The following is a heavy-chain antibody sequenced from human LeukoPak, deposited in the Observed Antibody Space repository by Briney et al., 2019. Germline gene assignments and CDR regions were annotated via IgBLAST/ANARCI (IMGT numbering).Heavy chain of an antibody. CDR2: INHSGST. D-gene: IGHD3-3*01. J-gene: IGHJ4*02. CDR3: ARGGTIFGVVTPLFDY. CDR1: GGSFSGCY. V-gene: IGHV4-34*01. Sequence: SETLSLTCAVYGGSFSGCYWSWIRQPPGKGLEWIGEINHSGSTNYNPSLKSRVTISVDTSKNQFSLKLSSVTAADTAVYYCARGGTIFGVVTPLFDYWGQGTLVTVSS.